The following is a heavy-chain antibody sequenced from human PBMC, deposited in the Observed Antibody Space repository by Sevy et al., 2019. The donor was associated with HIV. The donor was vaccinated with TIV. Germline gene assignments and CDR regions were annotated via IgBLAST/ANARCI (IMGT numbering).Heavy chain of an antibody. CDR1: GFSFSKFA. J-gene: IGHJ5*02. CDR2: MSGGGGSI. V-gene: IGHV3-23*01. CDR3: AKERKYSPGDCHSPPTGFDP. Sequence: GGSLRLSCAASGFSFSKFAMSWVRQAPGKGLEWVAGMSGGGGSIFYADSVKGRFIISRDNFRNTLHLQMNSLRVEDTAVYLRAKERKYSPGDCHSPPTGFDPWGQGTLVTVSS. D-gene: IGHD2-21*02.